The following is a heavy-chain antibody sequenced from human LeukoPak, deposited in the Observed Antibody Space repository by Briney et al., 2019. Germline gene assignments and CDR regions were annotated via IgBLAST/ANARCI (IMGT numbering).Heavy chain of an antibody. CDR3: AKDNAYCSSTSCYDYFDY. CDR1: GFIFSSYD. J-gene: IGHJ4*02. V-gene: IGHV3-13*01. D-gene: IGHD2-2*01. CDR2: IGSAGDT. Sequence: GGSLRLSCAASGFIFSSYDMLWVRQPSGKGLVWVSAIGSAGDTYYPDSVKGRFTISRDNSKNTLYLQMNSLRAEDTAVYYCAKDNAYCSSTSCYDYFDYWGQGTLVTVSS.